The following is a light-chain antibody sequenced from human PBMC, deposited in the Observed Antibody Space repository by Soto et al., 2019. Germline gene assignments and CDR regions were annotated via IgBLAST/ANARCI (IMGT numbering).Light chain of an antibody. J-gene: IGKJ1*01. CDR1: QSINIW. CDR3: QQSYSTPWT. Sequence: DIQMTQSPSTLSASVGDRVTITCRASQSINIWLAWYQQKPGKAPKLLIYAASSLQSGVPSRFSGSGSGTDFTLTISSLQPEDFATYYCQQSYSTPWTFGQGTKVDI. V-gene: IGKV1-39*01. CDR2: AAS.